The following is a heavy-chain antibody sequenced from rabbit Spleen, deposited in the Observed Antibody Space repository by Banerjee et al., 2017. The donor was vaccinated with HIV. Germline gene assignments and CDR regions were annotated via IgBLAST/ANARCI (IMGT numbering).Heavy chain of an antibody. Sequence: QSLEESGGDLVKPGASLTLTCTASGFSFSSSYYKCWVRQAPGKGLEWVTCIYGGSFGSTVYASWAKGRFTISKTSSTTVTLQLNSLTAADTATYFCGRDANGDVRLSRLDLWGPGTLVTVS. D-gene: IGHD2-1*01. CDR1: GFSFSSSYY. CDR2: IYGGSFGST. CDR3: GRDANGDVRLSRLDL. J-gene: IGHJ3*01. V-gene: IGHV1S40*01.